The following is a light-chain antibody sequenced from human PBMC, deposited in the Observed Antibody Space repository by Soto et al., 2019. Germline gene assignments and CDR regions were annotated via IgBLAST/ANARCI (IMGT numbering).Light chain of an antibody. CDR3: CSYAGSSTLV. J-gene: IGLJ3*02. CDR2: EVS. CDR1: SSDVGSYNL. Sequence: HSALTQPASVSGSPGQSITISCTGTSSDVGSYNLVSWYQQHPGKAPKLMIYEVSKRPSGVSNRFSGSKSGNTASLTISVLQAEDEADYYCCSYAGSSTLVFGGGTKLTVL. V-gene: IGLV2-23*02.